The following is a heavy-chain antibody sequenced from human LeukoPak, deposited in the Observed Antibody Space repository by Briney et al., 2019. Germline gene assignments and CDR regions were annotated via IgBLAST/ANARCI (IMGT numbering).Heavy chain of an antibody. Sequence: PGGFLRLSRTASGFTFSSYAMYWVRQSPGKGLEWVSGVFGSGGSAHYADSVKGRFTISRDNSQNTVYLQMNSLRAEDTAVYYCGKTTTGYSSGRNPAWPIDYWGQGTLVSVSS. CDR3: GKTTTGYSSGRNPAWPIDY. CDR1: GFTFSSYA. CDR2: VFGSGGSA. J-gene: IGHJ4*02. D-gene: IGHD2-15*01. V-gene: IGHV3-23*01.